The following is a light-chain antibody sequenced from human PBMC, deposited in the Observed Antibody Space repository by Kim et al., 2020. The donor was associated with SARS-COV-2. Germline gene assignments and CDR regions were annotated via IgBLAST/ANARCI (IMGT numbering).Light chain of an antibody. CDR3: ISRDNSGDHVV. J-gene: IGLJ2*01. CDR2: GKN. CDR1: RLRTYY. Sequence: SSELTQDPAVSVALGQTVRITCQGDRLRTYYASWYQQKPGQAPILVIHGKNNRPSGIPDRFSGSSSGNTASLTVTGAQAVDEADYYCISRDNSGDHVVFGGGTKLTVL. V-gene: IGLV3-19*01.